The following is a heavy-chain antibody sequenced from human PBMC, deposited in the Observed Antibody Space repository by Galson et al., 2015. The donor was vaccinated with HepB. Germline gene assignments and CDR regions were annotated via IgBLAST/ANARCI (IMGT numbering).Heavy chain of an antibody. J-gene: IGHJ2*01. CDR3: ARVIDEAYCGGDCYAWYFDL. Sequence: SVKVSCKASGYTFTSYYMRWVRQAPGQGLEWMGIINPSGGSTSYAQKFQGRVTMTRDTSTSTVYMELSSLRSEDTAVYYCARVIDEAYCGGDCYAWYFDLWGRGTLVTVSS. CDR1: GYTFTSYY. D-gene: IGHD2-21*02. V-gene: IGHV1-46*01. CDR2: INPSGGST.